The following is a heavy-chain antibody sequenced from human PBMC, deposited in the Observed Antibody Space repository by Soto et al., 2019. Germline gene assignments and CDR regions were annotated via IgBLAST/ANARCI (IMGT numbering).Heavy chain of an antibody. V-gene: IGHV1-3*01. CDR1: GYTFTRYT. Sequence: QVQLVQSGAEVKKPGASVKISCKASGYTFTRYTMNWVRQAPGQRLEWMGWINPDNGNTKSSQKFQDRVIITRDTSASTAYMDLSSLRSEETAVYSCARGIATGQLDPWGQGTLVTVSS. D-gene: IGHD2-15*01. CDR2: INPDNGNT. J-gene: IGHJ5*02. CDR3: ARGIATGQLDP.